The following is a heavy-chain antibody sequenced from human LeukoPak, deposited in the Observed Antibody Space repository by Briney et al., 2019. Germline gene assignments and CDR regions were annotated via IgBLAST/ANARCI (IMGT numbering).Heavy chain of an antibody. V-gene: IGHV3-74*01. CDR3: ARSGITMVGGVSIGLLAFDI. CDR2: INSDGTTI. CDR1: GFTFSDYW. D-gene: IGHD3-10*01. J-gene: IGHJ3*02. Sequence: GGSLRLSCAASGFTFSDYWMHWVRQAPGRGPVWVSRINSDGTTITYADSVRGRFTISRDNAKNTLHVQMNSLRAEDTAVYYCARSGITMVGGVSIGLLAFDICGQGTMVIVSS.